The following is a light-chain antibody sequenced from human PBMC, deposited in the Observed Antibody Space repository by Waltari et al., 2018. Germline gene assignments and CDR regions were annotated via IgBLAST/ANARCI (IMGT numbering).Light chain of an antibody. CDR2: AAS. J-gene: IGKJ1*01. V-gene: IGKV1-39*01. CDR1: QSISSY. CDR3: QQSYSTLWT. Sequence: DILMTQSPSSLSASVGARVTITCRASQSISSYLNWYQQKPGKAPKLLIYAASSLQSGVPSRFSGSGSGTDFTLTISSLQPEDFATYYCQQSYSTLWTFGQGTKVEIK.